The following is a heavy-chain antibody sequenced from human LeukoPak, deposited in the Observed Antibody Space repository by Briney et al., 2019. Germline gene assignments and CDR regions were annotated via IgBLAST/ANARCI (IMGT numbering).Heavy chain of an antibody. J-gene: IGHJ4*02. Sequence: PGGSLRLSCAASGFTFRDYYMSWIRQAPGKGLEWVSYISSSGSTIYYADSVKGRFTISRDNAKNSLYLQMNSLRAEDTAVYYCARVLLVAVEVYYFDYWGQGTLVTVSS. CDR3: ARVLLVAVEVYYFDY. V-gene: IGHV3-11*01. D-gene: IGHD5-12*01. CDR2: ISSSGSTI. CDR1: GFTFRDYY.